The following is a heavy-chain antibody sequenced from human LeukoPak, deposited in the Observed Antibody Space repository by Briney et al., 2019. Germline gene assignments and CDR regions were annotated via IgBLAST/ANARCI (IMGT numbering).Heavy chain of an antibody. D-gene: IGHD3-10*01. V-gene: IGHV3-21*01. CDR1: GFTFSSYS. Sequence: GGSLRLSCTASGFTFSSYSMNWVRQAPGKGLEWVSSISSSSSYIYYADSVKGRFTISRDNAKNSLYLQMNSLRAEDTAVYYCARDGFRGSRNRGLFDPWGQGTLVTVSS. J-gene: IGHJ5*02. CDR2: ISSSSSYI. CDR3: ARDGFRGSRNRGLFDP.